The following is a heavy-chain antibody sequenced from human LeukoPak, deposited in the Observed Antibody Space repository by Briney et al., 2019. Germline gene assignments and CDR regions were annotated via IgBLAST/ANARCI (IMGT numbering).Heavy chain of an antibody. J-gene: IGHJ4*02. CDR1: GFTFSDYN. CDR2: ISRSGSTK. V-gene: IGHV3-11*04. D-gene: IGHD6-13*01. Sequence: PGGSLRLSCAASGFTFSDYNMRWIRQAPGKGLEWVSSISRSGSTKYYADSVKGRFTISRDNAKNTLYLQMNSLRAEDTAVYYCASSPGYSSSWYGGYWGQGTLVTVSS. CDR3: ASSPGYSSSWYGGY.